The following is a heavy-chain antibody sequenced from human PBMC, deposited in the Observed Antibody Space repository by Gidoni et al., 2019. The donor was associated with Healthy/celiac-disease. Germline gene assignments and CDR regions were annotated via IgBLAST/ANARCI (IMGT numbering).Heavy chain of an antibody. CDR1: GFTFDDYA. CDR2: ISWNSGSI. J-gene: IGHJ4*02. Sequence: EVQRVESGGGLVQPGRSLRLSCAASGFTFDDYAMHWVRQAPGKGLEWVSGISWNSGSIGYADSVKGRFTISRDNAKNSLYLQMNSLRAEDTALYYCAKGRYYYDSSGYFLVDYFDYWGQGTLVTVSS. CDR3: AKGRYYYDSSGYFLVDYFDY. V-gene: IGHV3-9*01. D-gene: IGHD3-22*01.